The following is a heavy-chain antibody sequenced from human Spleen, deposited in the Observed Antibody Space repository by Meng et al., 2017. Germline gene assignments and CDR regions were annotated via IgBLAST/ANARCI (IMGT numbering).Heavy chain of an antibody. J-gene: IGHJ3*02. CDR3: ARDASVAAAGFFWGHGFDI. Sequence: ASVKVSCKASGYTFTSYGISWVRQAPGQGLEWMGWISAYNGNTNYAQKLQGRVTMTTDTSTSTAYMELRSLRSDDTAVYYCARDASVAAAGFFWGHGFDIWGQGTMVT. V-gene: IGHV1-18*01. CDR2: ISAYNGNT. CDR1: GYTFTSYG. D-gene: IGHD6-13*01.